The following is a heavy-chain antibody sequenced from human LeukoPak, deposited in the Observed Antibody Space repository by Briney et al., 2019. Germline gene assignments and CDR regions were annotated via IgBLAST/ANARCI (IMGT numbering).Heavy chain of an antibody. Sequence: SETLSLTCTVSGGSISSYYWSWIRQPPGKGLEWIGYIYTSGSTNYNPSLKSRGTISIDTSKNQFSLKLSSVTAADTAVYYCARDFRDGDSVFYYYYMDVWGKGTTVTVSS. CDR2: IYTSGST. J-gene: IGHJ6*03. V-gene: IGHV4-59*01. D-gene: IGHD4-17*01. CDR3: ARDFRDGDSVFYYYYMDV. CDR1: GGSISSYY.